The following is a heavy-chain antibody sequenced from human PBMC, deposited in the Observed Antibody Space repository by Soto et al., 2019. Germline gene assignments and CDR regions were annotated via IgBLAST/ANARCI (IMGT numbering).Heavy chain of an antibody. V-gene: IGHV4-59*01. CDR1: GGSISIYY. CDR3: ARQVEMATIDGDNRFDP. Sequence: LSLTCTVAGGSISIYYWSWIGQPPGKGLDCIGYIYYSGSTNYNPSLKSRVTISVDTSKNQFSMQLSSVTAADTAVYYCARQVEMATIDGDNRFDPWGQGTIVTISS. J-gene: IGHJ5*02. D-gene: IGHD5-12*01. CDR2: IYYSGST.